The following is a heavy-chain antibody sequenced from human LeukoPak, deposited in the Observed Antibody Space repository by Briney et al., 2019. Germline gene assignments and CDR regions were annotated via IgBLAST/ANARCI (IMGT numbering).Heavy chain of an antibody. V-gene: IGHV4-34*01. CDR2: INHSGST. J-gene: IGHJ4*02. CDR3: ARQGGSLRYGDN. CDR1: GGSFSGYY. Sequence: PSETLSLTCAVYGGSFSGYYWSWIRQPPGKGLEWIGEINHSGSTNYNPSLKSRVTISVDTSKNQFSLKLSSVTAADTAVYYCARQGGSLRYGDNWGQGTLVTVSS. D-gene: IGHD3-16*01.